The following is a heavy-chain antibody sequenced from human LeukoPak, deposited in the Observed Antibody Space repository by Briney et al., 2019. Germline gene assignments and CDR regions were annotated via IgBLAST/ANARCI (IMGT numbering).Heavy chain of an antibody. Sequence: PSETLSLTCAVSGGSISSGGYSWSWIRQPPGTGLEWIGYIYHSGSTYYNPSLKSRVTISVDRSKNQFSLKLSSVTAADTAVYYCARVVVAATEYFDYWGQGTLVTVSS. CDR1: GGSISSGGYS. CDR2: IYHSGST. V-gene: IGHV4-30-2*01. CDR3: ARVVVAATEYFDY. J-gene: IGHJ4*02. D-gene: IGHD2-15*01.